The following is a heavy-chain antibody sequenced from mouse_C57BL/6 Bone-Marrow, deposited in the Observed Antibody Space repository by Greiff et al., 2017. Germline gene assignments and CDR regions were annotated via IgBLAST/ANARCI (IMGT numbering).Heavy chain of an antibody. V-gene: IGHV1-55*01. CDR2: IYPGSGST. CDR1: GYTFTSYW. Sequence: QVQLQQPGAELVMPGDSVKLSCKASGYTFTSYWITWVKQRPGQGLEWIGDIYPGSGSTNYNEKFKSKATMTVDTSSSTAYMQLSSLTSEDSAVYYCARPYYSNYWYFDVWGTGTTVTVSS. D-gene: IGHD2-5*01. J-gene: IGHJ1*03. CDR3: ARPYYSNYWYFDV.